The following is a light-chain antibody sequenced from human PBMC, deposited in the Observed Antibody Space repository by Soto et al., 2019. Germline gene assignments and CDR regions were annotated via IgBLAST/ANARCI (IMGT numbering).Light chain of an antibody. CDR3: SSYTTSSTLV. V-gene: IGLV2-14*01. J-gene: IGLJ3*02. Sequence: QSALTQPASVSGSPGQSITISCTGTSNDLGGYNYVSWYQQYPGKAPKLLIFEVSNRPSGASTRFSGSKSGNTASLTISGLQAEDEADYYCSSYTTSSTLVFGGGTQLTVL. CDR2: EVS. CDR1: SNDLGGYNY.